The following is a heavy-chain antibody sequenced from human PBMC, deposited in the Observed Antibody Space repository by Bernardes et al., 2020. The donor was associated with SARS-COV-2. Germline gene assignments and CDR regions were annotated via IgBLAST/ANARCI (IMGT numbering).Heavy chain of an antibody. Sequence: GGSLRLSCAASGFSFFDYDMAWIRQAPGKGLECVSYIGASGGNIYYTDSVRGRFTVSRDNGKNSLFLQLNSLRAEDTAVYYCARGKRYFDYPFEYWGQGTLVTVSS. D-gene: IGHD3-9*01. CDR1: GFSFFDYD. J-gene: IGHJ4*02. CDR3: ARGKRYFDYPFEY. CDR2: IGASGGNI. V-gene: IGHV3-11*01.